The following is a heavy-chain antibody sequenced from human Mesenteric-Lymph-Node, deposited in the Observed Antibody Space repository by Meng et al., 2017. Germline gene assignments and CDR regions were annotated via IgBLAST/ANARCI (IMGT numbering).Heavy chain of an antibody. CDR1: GYTFTDYY. Sequence: ASVKVSCKASGYTFTDYYIHWVRQAPGQGLEWMGWIHPNSGGTTYAQKFQGSVTMTRNTSISTAYMELSSLRSEDTAVYYCARDLRYFDWLLKNTWDAFDIWGQGTMVTVSS. V-gene: IGHV1-2*02. J-gene: IGHJ3*02. CDR3: ARDLRYFDWLLKNTWDAFDI. D-gene: IGHD3-9*01. CDR2: IHPNSGGT.